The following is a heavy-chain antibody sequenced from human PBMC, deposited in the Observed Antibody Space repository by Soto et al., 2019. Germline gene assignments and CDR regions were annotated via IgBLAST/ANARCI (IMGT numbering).Heavy chain of an antibody. CDR2: IDYRGTI. J-gene: IGHJ5*02. V-gene: IGHV4-39*02. CDR1: GGSIATSSYF. Sequence: ETLSLTCTVSGGSIATSSYFWAWIRRPPGKGLEWIGSIDYRGTIYNNPSLKSRVTISVDTSKNHFSLKLDSVTAADTALYYCSRRAPEGFDPWGQGTLVTVSS. CDR3: SRRAPEGFDP.